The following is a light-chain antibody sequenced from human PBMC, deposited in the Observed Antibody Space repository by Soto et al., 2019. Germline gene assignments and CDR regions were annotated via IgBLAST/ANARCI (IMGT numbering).Light chain of an antibody. Sequence: DIVMTQSPDSLAVSLGERATINCKSSQSVLYSSNNKNYLAWYQQKQGQPPKLLIYWASTREFGVPDRFSGSGSGTDFTLTISSLQAEDVAVYYCQQYYSTPRTFGQGTKVEIK. V-gene: IGKV4-1*01. CDR1: QSVLYSSNNKNY. CDR3: QQYYSTPRT. CDR2: WAS. J-gene: IGKJ1*01.